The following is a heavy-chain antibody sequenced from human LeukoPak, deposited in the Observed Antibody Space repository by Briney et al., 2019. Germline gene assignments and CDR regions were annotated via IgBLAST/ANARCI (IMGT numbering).Heavy chain of an antibody. CDR3: ANAKWEFRFIPKDY. D-gene: IGHD3-10*01. CDR2: INSDGSST. V-gene: IGHV3-74*01. J-gene: IGHJ4*02. CDR1: GFTFSSYW. Sequence: GGSLRLSCAASGFTFSSYWMHWVRQAPGKGLVWVSRINSDGSSTSYADSVKGRFTISRDNAKNTLYLQMNSLRAEDTAVYYCANAKWEFRFIPKDYWGQGTPVTVSS.